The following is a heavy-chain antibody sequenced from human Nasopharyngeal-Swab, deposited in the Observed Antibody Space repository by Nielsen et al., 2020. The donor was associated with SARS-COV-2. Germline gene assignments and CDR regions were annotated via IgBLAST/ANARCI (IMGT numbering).Heavy chain of an antibody. CDR2: ISHNSGT. J-gene: IGHJ5*02. CDR1: GVSITSQY. V-gene: IGHV4-59*11. Sequence: PETLSLTCTVSGVSITSQYWSWIRQPPGKGLEWIGYISHNSGTSYNPSLKSRVTMFMDTSKNQFSLRLTSVTAADTAVYYCAKEGATGWFDPCGQGTLVTVSS. CDR3: AKEGATGWFDP.